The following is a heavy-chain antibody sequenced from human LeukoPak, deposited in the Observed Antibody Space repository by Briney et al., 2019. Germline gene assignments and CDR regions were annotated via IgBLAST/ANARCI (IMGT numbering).Heavy chain of an antibody. J-gene: IGHJ6*03. CDR1: GGSISSYY. CDR3: ARTTEGGYTYDYFYYYYMDV. V-gene: IGHV4-59*01. Sequence: SETLSLTCTVSGGSISSYYWSWIRQPPGKGLEWIRYIYYSGSTNYNPSLKSRVTISVDTSKNQFSLKLSSVTAADTAVYYCARTTEGGYTYDYFYYYYMDVWGKGTTVTTSS. D-gene: IGHD5-18*01. CDR2: IYYSGST.